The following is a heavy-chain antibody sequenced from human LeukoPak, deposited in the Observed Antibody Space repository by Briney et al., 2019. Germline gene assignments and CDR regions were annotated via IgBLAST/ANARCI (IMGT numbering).Heavy chain of an antibody. Sequence: ASVKVSCKASGYTFTGYYMHWVRQAPGQGLEWMGWINPNSGGTNYAQKFQGRVTMTRDTSISTAYMELSRLRSDDTAVYYCARGGRRWLPPKTYFDYWGQGTLVTVSS. CDR2: INPNSGGT. CDR1: GYTFTGYY. D-gene: IGHD5-24*01. CDR3: ARGGRRWLPPKTYFDY. V-gene: IGHV1-2*02. J-gene: IGHJ4*02.